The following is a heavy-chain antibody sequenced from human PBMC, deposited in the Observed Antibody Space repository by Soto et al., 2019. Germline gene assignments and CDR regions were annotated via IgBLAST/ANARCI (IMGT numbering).Heavy chain of an antibody. CDR3: ARVRTPWRGLLDWFDP. Sequence: ASVKVSCKASGYTFTSYGISWVRQAPGQGLEWMGWISAYNGNTNYAQKLQGRVTMTTDTSTSTAYMELRSLRSDDTAVYYCARVRTPWRGLLDWFDPWGQGNLVTVSS. D-gene: IGHD1-26*01. V-gene: IGHV1-18*04. J-gene: IGHJ5*02. CDR2: ISAYNGNT. CDR1: GYTFTSYG.